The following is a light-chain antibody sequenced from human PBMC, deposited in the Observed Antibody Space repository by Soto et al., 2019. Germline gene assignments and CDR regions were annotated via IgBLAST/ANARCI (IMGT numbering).Light chain of an antibody. J-gene: IGKJ1*01. CDR2: TAS. Sequence: IQMTRSPPSLSASVGDTVTITCRASQSISSSLDWYQQKPGKAPKLLIYTASNLESGVPSRFSGSGFGTEFTLTISSLQPEDFATYHCHQAYSTPWTFGQGTKVDI. CDR1: QSISSS. CDR3: HQAYSTPWT. V-gene: IGKV1-39*01.